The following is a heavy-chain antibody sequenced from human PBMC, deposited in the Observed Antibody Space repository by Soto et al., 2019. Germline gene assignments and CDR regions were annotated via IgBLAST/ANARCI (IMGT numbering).Heavy chain of an antibody. CDR1: GFTFKNYG. CDR3: ARDVDTTSHYSRFDP. CDR2: IWSGGRHE. V-gene: IGHV3-33*01. J-gene: IGHJ5*02. Sequence: SLRLSCATSGFTFKNYGIHWVRQAPGKGLEWVAVIWSGGRHEYYADSVKGRFTVSRDNSENTVYLQMSSLRAEDTALYYCARDVDTTSHYSRFDPWGQGTLVTVSS. D-gene: IGHD1-26*01.